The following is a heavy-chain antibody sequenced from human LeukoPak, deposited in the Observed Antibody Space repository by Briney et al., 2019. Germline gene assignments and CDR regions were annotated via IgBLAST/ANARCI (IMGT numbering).Heavy chain of an antibody. CDR2: IRSKAYGGTT. Sequence: GGSLRLSCTASGFTFGDYAMSWVRQAPGKGLEWVGFIRSKAYGGTTEYAASVKGRFTISRDDSKSIAYLQMNSLKTEDTAVYYCAITLLPGGFDYWGQGTLVTVSS. J-gene: IGHJ4*02. CDR1: GFTFGDYA. CDR3: AITLLPGGFDY. V-gene: IGHV3-49*04. D-gene: IGHD2-15*01.